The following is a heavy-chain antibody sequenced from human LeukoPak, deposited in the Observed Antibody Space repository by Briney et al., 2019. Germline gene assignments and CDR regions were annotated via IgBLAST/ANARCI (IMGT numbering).Heavy chain of an antibody. D-gene: IGHD5-12*01. CDR1: GFTFNHYA. J-gene: IGHJ4*02. CDR2: ISGSGDTT. CDR3: AKEVWRGYDLGCFDS. V-gene: IGHV3-23*01. Sequence: GGSLRLSCAASGFTFNHYAMSWVRQAPGKGLEWVSLISGSGDTTKYADSVKGRFTISRDNSKNTLYLHMYSLRAGDTAVYFCAKEVWRGYDLGCFDSWGQGTLVTVSS.